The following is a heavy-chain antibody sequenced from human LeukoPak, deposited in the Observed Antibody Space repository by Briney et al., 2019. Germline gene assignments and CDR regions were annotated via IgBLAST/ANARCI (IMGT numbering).Heavy chain of an antibody. V-gene: IGHV1-24*01. J-gene: IGHJ4*02. Sequence: ASVKVSCKVSGYTLTELSMHWVRQAPGKGLEWMGGFDPEDGETIYAQKFQGRITITEDTSTDTAYMELSSLRSEDTAVYYCATGPPSQYCSSTSCYYNYFDYWGQGTLVTVSS. CDR1: GYTLTELS. D-gene: IGHD2-2*01. CDR2: FDPEDGET. CDR3: ATGPPSQYCSSTSCYYNYFDY.